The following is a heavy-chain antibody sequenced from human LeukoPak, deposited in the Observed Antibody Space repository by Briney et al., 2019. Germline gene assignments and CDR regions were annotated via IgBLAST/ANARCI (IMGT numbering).Heavy chain of an antibody. D-gene: IGHD6-13*01. Sequence: ASVKVSCKASGYTFTSYDINCVRQATGQGLEWMGWMNPNSGNTGYAQKFQGRVTMTRNTSISTAYMELSSLRSEDTAVYYCARASNRIAAAYWFDPWGQGTLVTVSS. J-gene: IGHJ5*02. CDR2: MNPNSGNT. CDR1: GYTFTSYD. V-gene: IGHV1-8*01. CDR3: ARASNRIAAAYWFDP.